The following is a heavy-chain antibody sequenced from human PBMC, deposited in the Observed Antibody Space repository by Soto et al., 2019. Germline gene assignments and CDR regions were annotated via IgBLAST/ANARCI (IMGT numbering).Heavy chain of an antibody. CDR3: VRGGGGGLFDP. Sequence: PGGSLRLSCAGSGFTFGDSYMSWIRQAPGKGLEWLSYISPGSRYPAYADSVKGRFAISRDNAKRSLYLQMMSLTAEDTAIYYCVRGGGGGLFDPWGQGTMVTVSS. CDR2: ISPGSRYP. V-gene: IGHV3-11*06. CDR1: GFTFGDSY. J-gene: IGHJ5*02. D-gene: IGHD2-15*01.